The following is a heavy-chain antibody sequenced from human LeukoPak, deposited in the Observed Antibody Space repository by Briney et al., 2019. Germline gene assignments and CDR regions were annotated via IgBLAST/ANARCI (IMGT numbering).Heavy chain of an antibody. J-gene: IGHJ4*02. CDR3: APSGNQLLIFDS. CDR2: ISSSGSTK. CDR1: GFTFSSYE. Sequence: GGSLRLSCAASGFTFSSYEMNWVRQAPGKGPEWLSYISSSGSTKYYADSVKGRFTISRDNAKNSLYLQMNILRAEDTAIYYCAPSGNQLLIFDSWEQGTLVTVSS. D-gene: IGHD2-2*01. V-gene: IGHV3-48*03.